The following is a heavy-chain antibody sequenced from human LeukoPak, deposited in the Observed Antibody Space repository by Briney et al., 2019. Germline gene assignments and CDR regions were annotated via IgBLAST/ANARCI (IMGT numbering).Heavy chain of an antibody. V-gene: IGHV1-2*06. CDR2: INSNSGAT. D-gene: IGHD7-27*01. CDR3: ARDLSSTPNWEFDY. Sequence: ASVKVSCKTSGYTFSGYFIHWVRQAAGQGLEWMGRINSNSGATEYGQNFQGRVAMSRDTSISTASMELSWLTSDDTAVYYCARDLSSTPNWEFDYWDQGTLVTVSS. CDR1: GYTFSGYF. J-gene: IGHJ4*02.